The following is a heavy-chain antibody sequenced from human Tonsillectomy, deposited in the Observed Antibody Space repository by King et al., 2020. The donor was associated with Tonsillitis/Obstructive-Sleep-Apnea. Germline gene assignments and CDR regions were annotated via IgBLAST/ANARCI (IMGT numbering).Heavy chain of an antibody. D-gene: IGHD3-9*01. J-gene: IGHJ6*03. V-gene: IGHV1-69*12. Sequence: VQLVQSGAEVKKPGSSVTVSCQASGGTFSSYAIRWVRQAPGQGLEWMGGIIPIFGTANYAQKFQGRVTITADESTSTAYMELSSLRSEDTAVYYCAMTDYYDILTGYYKDHYYYYYMDVWGKGTTVTVSS. CDR1: GGTFSSYA. CDR2: IIPIFGTA. CDR3: AMTDYYDILTGYYKDHYYYYYMDV.